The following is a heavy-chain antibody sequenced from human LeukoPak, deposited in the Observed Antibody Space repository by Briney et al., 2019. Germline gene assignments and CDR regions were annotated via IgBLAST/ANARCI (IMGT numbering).Heavy chain of an antibody. D-gene: IGHD3-9*01. CDR3: AKLSPYYDILTGHFDY. CDR1: GFTFSSYA. Sequence: GGSLRLSCAASGFTFSSYAMSWVRQAPGKGLEWVSAISGSGGSTYYADSVKGRFTISRDNSKNTLYLQMNSLRAEDTAVYYCAKLSPYYDILTGHFDYWGQGTLVTVSS. V-gene: IGHV3-23*01. J-gene: IGHJ4*02. CDR2: ISGSGGST.